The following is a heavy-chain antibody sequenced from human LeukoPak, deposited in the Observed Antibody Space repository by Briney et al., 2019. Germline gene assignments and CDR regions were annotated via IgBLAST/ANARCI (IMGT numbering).Heavy chain of an antibody. Sequence: GGSLRLSCEASGFTFSYYAMIWVRQAPGKGLEWVSAISTAATQYADSVKGRFTISRDNSKNTLYLQMNSLRAEDTAVYHCAKVRGLVDPMDSWGQGTLVTVSS. CDR1: GFTFSYYA. CDR3: AKVRGLVDPMDS. J-gene: IGHJ4*02. D-gene: IGHD3-10*01. V-gene: IGHV3-23*01. CDR2: ISTAAT.